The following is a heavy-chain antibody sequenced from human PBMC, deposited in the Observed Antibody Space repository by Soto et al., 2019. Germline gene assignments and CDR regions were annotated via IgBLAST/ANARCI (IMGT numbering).Heavy chain of an antibody. CDR2: INPNSGGT. Sequence: ASVKVSCKASGYTFTGYYMHWVRQAPGQGLEWMGWINPNSGGTNYAQKFQGRVTMTRDTSISTAYMELSRLRSDETAGYYCARARNDEAFDYWGPGTLVPVSS. V-gene: IGHV1-2*02. CDR1: GYTFTGYY. J-gene: IGHJ4*02. D-gene: IGHD1-1*01. CDR3: ARARNDEAFDY.